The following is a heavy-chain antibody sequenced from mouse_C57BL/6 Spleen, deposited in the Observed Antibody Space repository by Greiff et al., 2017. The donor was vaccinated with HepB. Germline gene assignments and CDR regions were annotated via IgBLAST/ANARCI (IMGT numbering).Heavy chain of an antibody. D-gene: IGHD1-1*01. Sequence: VQLQQSGAELMKPGASVKLSCKATGYTFTGYWIEWVKQRPGHGLEWIGEILPGSGSTNYHEKFKGKATFTAATSSNTAYLQLSSLTTEDSAICHGARRTVRWGQGTRVTVSA. CDR3: ARRTVR. CDR1: GYTFTGYW. CDR2: ILPGSGST. J-gene: IGHJ3*02. V-gene: IGHV1-9*01.